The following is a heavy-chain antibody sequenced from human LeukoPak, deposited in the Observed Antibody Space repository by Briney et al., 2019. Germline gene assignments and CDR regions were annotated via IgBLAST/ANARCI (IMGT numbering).Heavy chain of an antibody. D-gene: IGHD1-26*01. CDR2: INPNSGGT. CDR3: ASGIVGAIGEVAFDI. CDR1: GYTFTGYY. J-gene: IGHJ3*02. Sequence: GASVKVSCKASGYTFTGYYMHWVRQAPGQGLEWMGWINPNSGGTNYAQKFQGRVTMTRDTSISTAYMELSRLRSDDTAVCYCASGIVGAIGEVAFDIWGQGTMVTVSS. V-gene: IGHV1-2*02.